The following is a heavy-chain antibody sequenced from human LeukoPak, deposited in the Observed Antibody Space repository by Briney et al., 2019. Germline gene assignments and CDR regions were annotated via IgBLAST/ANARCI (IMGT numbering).Heavy chain of an antibody. V-gene: IGHV4-31*03. CDR2: IYYSGST. Sequence: PSETLSLTCTVSGGSISRGGYYWSWIRQHPGKGLEWIGYIYYSGSTHYNPSLKSRVTVSVDTSRNQFSLKLSSVTAADTAVYYCARDLRGIRGVGSNWFDPWGQGTLVTVSS. CDR3: ARDLRGIRGVGSNWFDP. D-gene: IGHD3-10*01. CDR1: GGSISRGGYY. J-gene: IGHJ5*02.